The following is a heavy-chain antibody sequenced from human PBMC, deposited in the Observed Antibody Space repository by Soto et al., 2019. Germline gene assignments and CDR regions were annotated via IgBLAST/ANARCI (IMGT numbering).Heavy chain of an antibody. CDR3: ARDRRYEGVTYYYYSRMDV. J-gene: IGHJ6*02. D-gene: IGHD1-20*01. V-gene: IGHV6-1*01. CDR2: TYYRSKWYN. CDR1: GDSVSSNSAA. Sequence: QTISLTCAISGDSVSSNSAAWNWIRQSPSRGLEWLGRTYYRSKWYNDYAVSVKSRITINPDTSKNQFSLQLNSVTPEDTAVYYCARDRRYEGVTYYYYSRMDVCFPGTTVSVSS.